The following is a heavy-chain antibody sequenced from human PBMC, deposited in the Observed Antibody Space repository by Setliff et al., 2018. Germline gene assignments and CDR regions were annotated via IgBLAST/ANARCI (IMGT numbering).Heavy chain of an antibody. Sequence: SETLSLTCTVSGGSISSGGYYWSWIRRHPGKGLEWIGYIYYSGSTYYNPSLKSQLTISVDTSKTQFSLRLSSVTAADTAVYYCARAITSKYYFEYWGQGTLVTVSS. V-gene: IGHV4-31*01. CDR3: ARAITSKYYFEY. CDR2: IYYSGST. CDR1: GGSISSGGYY. J-gene: IGHJ4*02. D-gene: IGHD3-16*01.